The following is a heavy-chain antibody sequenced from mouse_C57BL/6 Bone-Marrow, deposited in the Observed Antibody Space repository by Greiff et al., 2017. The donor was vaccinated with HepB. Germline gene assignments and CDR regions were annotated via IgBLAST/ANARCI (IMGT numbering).Heavy chain of an antibody. Sequence: EVQLQQSGTVLARPGASVKMSCKTSGYTFTSYWMHWVKQRPGQGLEWIGAIYPGNSDTSYNQKFKGKAKLTAVTSASTAYMELSSLTTEDSAVYYGAREELKCYDGGNCAMDYWGQGTSVTVSS. D-gene: IGHD1-1*01. J-gene: IGHJ4*01. CDR3: AREELKCYDGGNCAMDY. CDR1: GYTFTSYW. CDR2: IYPGNSDT. V-gene: IGHV1-5*01.